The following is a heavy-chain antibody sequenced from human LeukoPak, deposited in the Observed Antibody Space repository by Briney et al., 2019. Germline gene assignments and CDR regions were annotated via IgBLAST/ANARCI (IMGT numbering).Heavy chain of an antibody. D-gene: IGHD3-22*01. CDR1: GFAFSSYS. CDR2: ISSSSYI. J-gene: IGHJ4*02. Sequence: PGGSLRLSCAASGFAFSSYSMNWVRQAPGKGLEWVSSISSSSYIYYADSVKGRFTISRDNAKNTLYLQMNSLRAEDTAVYYCAREEVVVHFDYWGQGTLVTVSS. V-gene: IGHV3-21*01. CDR3: AREEVVVHFDY.